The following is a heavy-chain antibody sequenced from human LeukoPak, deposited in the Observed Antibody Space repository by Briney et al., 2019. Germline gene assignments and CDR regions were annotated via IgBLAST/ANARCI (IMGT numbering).Heavy chain of an antibody. V-gene: IGHV1-2*02. J-gene: IGHJ4*02. CDR3: VRDDVVNRGVGATMFGA. Sequence: ASVKVSCKASGYTFTGYYMHWVRQAPGQGLEWMGWINPNSGGTNYAQKFQGRVTMTRDTSISTAYMELSRLRSDDTAVYYCVRDDVVNRGVGATMFGAWGQGTLVTVSS. CDR1: GYTFTGYY. CDR2: INPNSGGT. D-gene: IGHD1-26*01.